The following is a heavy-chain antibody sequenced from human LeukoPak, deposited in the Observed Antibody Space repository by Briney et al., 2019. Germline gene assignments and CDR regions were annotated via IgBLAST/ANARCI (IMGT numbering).Heavy chain of an antibody. CDR3: ARRTAVPYYFDS. CDR2: IYSGGGT. J-gene: IGHJ4*02. V-gene: IGHV3-53*01. D-gene: IGHD1-14*01. Sequence: GGSLRLSCAASGFTVSSNYMSWVRQAPGKGLEWVSVIYSGGGTFYADSVKGRFTISRDNSKNTLYLQMNSLRVEDTAVYYCARRTAVPYYFDSWGQGTLVTVSS. CDR1: GFTVSSNY.